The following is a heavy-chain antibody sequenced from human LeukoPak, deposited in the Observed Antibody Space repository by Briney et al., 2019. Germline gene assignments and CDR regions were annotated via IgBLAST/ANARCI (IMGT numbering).Heavy chain of an antibody. CDR2: FDPEDGET. Sequence: VASVKVSCKVSGYTLTELSMHWVRQAPGKGLEWMGGFDPEDGETIYAQKFQGRVTMTEDTSTDTAYMELSSLRSEDTAVYYCATVFPKTTYLYYYYYYGMDVWGQGTTVTVSS. D-gene: IGHD4-17*01. J-gene: IGHJ6*02. CDR3: ATVFPKTTYLYYYYYYGMDV. CDR1: GYTLTELS. V-gene: IGHV1-24*01.